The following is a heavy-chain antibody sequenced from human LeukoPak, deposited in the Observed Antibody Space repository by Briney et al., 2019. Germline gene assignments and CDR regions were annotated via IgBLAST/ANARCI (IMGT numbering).Heavy chain of an antibody. CDR3: AGGGVVAASPYYFDY. CDR2: IIPIFGTA. CDR1: GGTFSSYA. D-gene: IGHD2-15*01. V-gene: IGHV1-69*13. J-gene: IGHJ4*02. Sequence: SVKVSCKASGGTFSSYAISWVRQAPGQGLEWTGGIIPIFGTANYAQKFQGRVTITADESTSTAYMELSSLRSEDTAVYYCAGGGVVAASPYYFDYWGQGTLVTVSS.